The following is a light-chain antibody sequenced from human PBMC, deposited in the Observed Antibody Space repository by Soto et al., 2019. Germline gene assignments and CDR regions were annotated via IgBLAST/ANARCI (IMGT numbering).Light chain of an antibody. J-gene: IGLJ1*01. CDR1: TSDVGRYNY. CDR3: NSYTSSSTYV. V-gene: IGLV2-14*01. CDR2: DVS. Sequence: QSVRTQPASVSGSPGQSITISCTGTTSDVGRYNYVSWYQQHPGKAPKLIIYDVSNRPSGVSNRISGSKSGNTASLTISGLQAEDEADYYCNSYTSSSTYVFGTGTKVTVL.